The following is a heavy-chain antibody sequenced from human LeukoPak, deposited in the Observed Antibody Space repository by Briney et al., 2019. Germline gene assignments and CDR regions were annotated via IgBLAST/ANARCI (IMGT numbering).Heavy chain of an antibody. D-gene: IGHD3-10*01. CDR1: GFTFSSYA. Sequence: GGSLRLSCAASGFTFSSYAMSWVRQAPGKGLEWVSAISGSGGSTYYADSVKGRFTISRDNSKNTLYLQMNSLRAEDTAVYYCAKILGGSASYFLLPLDCWGQGTLVTVSS. CDR2: ISGSGGST. V-gene: IGHV3-23*01. J-gene: IGHJ4*02. CDR3: AKILGGSASYFLLPLDC.